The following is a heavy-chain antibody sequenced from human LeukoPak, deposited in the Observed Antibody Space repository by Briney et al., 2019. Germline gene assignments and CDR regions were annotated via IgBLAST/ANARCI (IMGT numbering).Heavy chain of an antibody. V-gene: IGHV3-30*02. CDR3: ARGTYYYDSSGSYYFDY. CDR2: IRYDGSNK. D-gene: IGHD3-22*01. Sequence: GGSLRLSCAASGFTFSSYGMHWVRQAPGKGLEWVAFIRYDGSNKYYADSVKGRFTISRDNAKNSLYLQMNSLRAEDTALYYCARGTYYYDSSGSYYFDYWGQGTLVTVSS. J-gene: IGHJ4*02. CDR1: GFTFSSYG.